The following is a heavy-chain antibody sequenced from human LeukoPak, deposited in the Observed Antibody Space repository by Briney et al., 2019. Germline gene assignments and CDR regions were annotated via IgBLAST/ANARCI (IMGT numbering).Heavy chain of an antibody. CDR3: ARENWRFGPGNKINYGMDV. Sequence: GGSLRLSCEGSGFTFSDYWMGWVRQAPGKGLEWVANIKQDGSENYYVDSEKGRFTISRDNAKNSLYLQMNRLRAEDTAVYYCARENWRFGPGNKINYGMDVWGQGTTVTVSS. CDR1: GFTFSDYW. D-gene: IGHD3-10*01. CDR2: IKQDGSEN. J-gene: IGHJ6*02. V-gene: IGHV3-7*01.